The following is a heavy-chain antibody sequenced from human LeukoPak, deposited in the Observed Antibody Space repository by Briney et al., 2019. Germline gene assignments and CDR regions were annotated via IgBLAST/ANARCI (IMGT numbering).Heavy chain of an antibody. Sequence: GGSLRLSCAASGFTVSTNYMSWVRQAPGKGLEWVSVIYSGGTTYYADSVKGRFTISRDNSKNTLYLQMNSLRAEDTAVYYCARGVSYGDYVDYWGQGTLVTVSS. D-gene: IGHD4-17*01. CDR3: ARGVSYGDYVDY. CDR2: IYSGGTT. CDR1: GFTVSTNY. V-gene: IGHV3-53*01. J-gene: IGHJ4*02.